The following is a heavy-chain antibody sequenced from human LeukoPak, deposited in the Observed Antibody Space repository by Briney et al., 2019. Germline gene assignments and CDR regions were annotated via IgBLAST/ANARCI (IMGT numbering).Heavy chain of an antibody. D-gene: IGHD4-17*01. CDR1: GGSAGGHY. V-gene: IGHV4-59*08. CDR3: ARHQHYGDYDYFDF. J-gene: IGHJ4*02. Sequence: SETLYLTCSVSGGSAGGHYWSWIRQTPERGLEWLGFVFASGSPNYNPFFKSRVTMSADMSRNQFYRGLQSVSAADTGVYFCARHQHYGDYDYFDFWGQGTLVTVSS. CDR2: VFASGSP.